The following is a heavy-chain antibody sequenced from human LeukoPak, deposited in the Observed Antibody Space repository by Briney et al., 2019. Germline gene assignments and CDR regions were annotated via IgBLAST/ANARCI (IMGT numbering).Heavy chain of an antibody. Sequence: PSETLSLTCSVSGGSISSYYWSWIRQPPGKGVALIGYIYYSGGTNYNPSLQSRVTISLDTSRNKFYLKLSSVTAADTAVYYCARAARYYYDTMGAFDVGGQGTSVTVSS. CDR2: IYYSGGT. D-gene: IGHD3-22*01. J-gene: IGHJ3*01. V-gene: IGHV4-59*01. CDR1: GGSISSYY. CDR3: ARAARYYYDTMGAFDV.